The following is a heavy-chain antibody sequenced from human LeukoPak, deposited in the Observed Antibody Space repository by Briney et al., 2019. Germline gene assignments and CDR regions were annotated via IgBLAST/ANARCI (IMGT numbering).Heavy chain of an antibody. V-gene: IGHV3-21*01. CDR2: ISSSSSYI. CDR1: GFTFNKYA. CDR3: ARGEVDTAMVQDH. Sequence: GGSLRLSCAAYGFTFNKYAMHWVRQAPGKGLEWVSSISSSSSYIYYADSVKGRFTISRDNAKNSLYLQMNSLRAEDTAVYYCARGEVDTAMVQDHWGQGTLVTVSS. J-gene: IGHJ4*02. D-gene: IGHD5-18*01.